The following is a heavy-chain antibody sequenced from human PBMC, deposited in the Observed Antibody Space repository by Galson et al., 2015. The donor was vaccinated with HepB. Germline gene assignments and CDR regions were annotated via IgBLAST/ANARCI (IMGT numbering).Heavy chain of an antibody. CDR1: GFTFSTYG. J-gene: IGHJ4*02. CDR3: AKDAGGLTYYFDY. D-gene: IGHD3-16*01. CDR2: VSNDGSNK. V-gene: IGHV3-30*18. Sequence: SLRLSCAASGFTFSTYGVHWVRQTPGKGLEWVAVVSNDGSNKYYADSVKGRFTISRDNSKNTLYLQMNSLRADDPAVYYCAKDAGGLTYYFDYWGQGTLVTVSS.